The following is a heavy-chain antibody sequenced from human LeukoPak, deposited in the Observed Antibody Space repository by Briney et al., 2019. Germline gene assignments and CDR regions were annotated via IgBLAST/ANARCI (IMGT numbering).Heavy chain of an antibody. V-gene: IGHV3-23*01. CDR3: AKLAFRGAYYIRWVVP. J-gene: IGHJ5*02. D-gene: IGHD1-26*01. CDR2: ISGSGSRT. Sequence: PGGSLRLSCAASGFSFSSYAMSWVRQAPGKGLEWVSGISGSGSRTWFADSVKGRFTVSSDNFNNTLYLQMSSLRVEDTAIYYCAKLAFRGAYYIRWVVPWGQGTRVTVSS. CDR1: GFSFSSYA.